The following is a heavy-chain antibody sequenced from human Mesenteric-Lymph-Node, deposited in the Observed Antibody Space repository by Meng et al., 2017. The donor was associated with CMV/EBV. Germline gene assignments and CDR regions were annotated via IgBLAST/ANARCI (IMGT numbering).Heavy chain of an antibody. V-gene: IGHV1-2*02. CDR3: ARDTVVVPAANRFDP. D-gene: IGHD2-2*01. CDR1: GYTFTGYY. Sequence: ASAKVSCKASGYTFTGYYMHWLRQAPGQGLEWMGWINPNSGGTNYSQKFQGRVTMTRDTSISTAHMELSRLRSDDTAVYYCARDTVVVPAANRFDPWGQGTLVTVSS. J-gene: IGHJ5*02. CDR2: INPNSGGT.